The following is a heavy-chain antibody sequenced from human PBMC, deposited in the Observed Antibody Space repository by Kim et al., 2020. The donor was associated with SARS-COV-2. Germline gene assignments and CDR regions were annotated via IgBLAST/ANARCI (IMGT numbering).Heavy chain of an antibody. CDR1: GFSFSTSW. D-gene: IGHD3-10*01. J-gene: IGHJ4*02. Sequence: GGSLRLSCAASGFSFSTSWMTWVRQAPGKGLEWVANIKEDGSENFYLDSVRGRFTISRDNAENSLTLQMDSLRAEDTAVYYCAKTSGFFDVWGQGNLVTV. CDR3: AKTSGFFDV. CDR2: IKEDGSEN. V-gene: IGHV3-7*03.